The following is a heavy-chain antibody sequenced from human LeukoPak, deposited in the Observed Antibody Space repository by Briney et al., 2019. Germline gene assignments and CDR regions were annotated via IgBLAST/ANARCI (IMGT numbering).Heavy chain of an antibody. D-gene: IGHD3-10*01. CDR2: IYYSGST. V-gene: IGHV4-59*01. CDR3: ARHDLVRGYGMDV. CDR1: GGSTSSYY. Sequence: SETLSLTCTVSGGSTSSYYWSWIRQPPGKGLEWIGYIYYSGSTNYNPSLKSRVTISVDTSKNQFSLKLSSVTAADTAVYYCARHDLVRGYGMDVWGQGTTVTVSS. J-gene: IGHJ6*02.